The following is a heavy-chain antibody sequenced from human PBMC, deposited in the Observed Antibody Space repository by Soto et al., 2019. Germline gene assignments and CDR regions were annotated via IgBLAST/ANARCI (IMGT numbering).Heavy chain of an antibody. D-gene: IGHD2-15*01. V-gene: IGHV3-23*01. CDR2: ISASGGRT. CDR1: EFTFSTYA. CDR3: AKDLEVLSARFES. J-gene: IGHJ4*02. Sequence: QTGGSLRLSCAASEFTFSTYAMTWVRQAPGRGLQWVSGISASGGRTYYADSAKGRFTISRDNSNNTLYLQMSSLRAEDTAVYYCAKDLEVLSARFESWGQGALVTAS.